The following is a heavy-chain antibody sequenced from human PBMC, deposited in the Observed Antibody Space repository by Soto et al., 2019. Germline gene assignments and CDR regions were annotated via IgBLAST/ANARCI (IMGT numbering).Heavy chain of an antibody. V-gene: IGHV3-23*01. J-gene: IGHJ6*02. CDR2: ISGSGGST. Sequence: EVQLLESGGGLVQPGGSLRLSCAASGFTFSSYAMSWVRQAPGKGLEWVSAISGSGGSTYYADSVKGRFTISRDNSHYTFYLQVNGLIAEDTAVYYCAKVFSRGYGISTSGYPYGMAVWGQGTTVTVSS. CDR1: GFTFSSYA. CDR3: AKVFSRGYGISTSGYPYGMAV. D-gene: IGHD2-2*01.